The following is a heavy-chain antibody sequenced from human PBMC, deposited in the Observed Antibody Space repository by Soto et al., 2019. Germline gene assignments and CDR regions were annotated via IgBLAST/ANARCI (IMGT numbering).Heavy chain of an antibody. J-gene: IGHJ4*02. Sequence: PSETLSLTCAVYGGSFSGYYWSWIRQPPGKGLEWIGEINHSGSTNYNPSLKSRVTISVDTSKNQFSLKLSSVTAADTAVYYCAREYYYGSGSYRGRHFDYWGQGTLVTVSS. D-gene: IGHD3-10*01. V-gene: IGHV4-34*01. CDR1: GGSFSGYY. CDR3: AREYYYGSGSYRGRHFDY. CDR2: INHSGST.